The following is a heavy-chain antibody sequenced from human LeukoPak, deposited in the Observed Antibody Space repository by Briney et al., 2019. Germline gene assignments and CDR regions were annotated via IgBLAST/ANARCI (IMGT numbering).Heavy chain of an antibody. CDR3: ARDGPDLVVRPNAKYYYYYMDV. V-gene: IGHV3-21*01. CDR1: GFTFSSYS. D-gene: IGHD3-22*01. CDR2: ISSTSRNI. J-gene: IGHJ6*03. Sequence: GGSLRLSCAASGFTFSSYSMNWVRQAPGKGLEWVSSISSTSRNIYYADSVKGRFTISRDNSKNTLYLQMNSLRAEDTAVYYCARDGPDLVVRPNAKYYYYYMDVWGKGTTVTVSS.